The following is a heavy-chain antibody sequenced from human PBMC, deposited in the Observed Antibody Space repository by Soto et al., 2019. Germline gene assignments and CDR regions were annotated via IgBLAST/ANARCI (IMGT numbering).Heavy chain of an antibody. J-gene: IGHJ5*02. D-gene: IGHD6-13*01. Sequence: EVQLVESGGGLVQPGGSLRLSCAASGFTFSSYWMSWVRQAPGKGLEWVANIKQDGSEKYYVDSVKGRFTISRDNAKNSLYLQMNSLRAEDTAVYYCARDGFIYSIAAAGTVNWFDPWCQGTLVTVSS. CDR2: IKQDGSEK. CDR3: ARDGFIYSIAAAGTVNWFDP. CDR1: GFTFSSYW. V-gene: IGHV3-7*01.